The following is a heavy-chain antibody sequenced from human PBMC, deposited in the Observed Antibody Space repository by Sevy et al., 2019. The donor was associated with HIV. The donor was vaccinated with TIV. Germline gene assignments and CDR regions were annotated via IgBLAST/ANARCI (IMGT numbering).Heavy chain of an antibody. V-gene: IGHV3-30*03. J-gene: IGHJ6*02. D-gene: IGHD3-22*01. CDR3: ARDRYYDASGYYYYYYGMDV. Sequence: GGSLRLSCAASGFTFSNYHMHWVRQAPGKGLDWVAIISYDASGVQYVDSVKGRFTISRDNSKNTLYLHMNNLRPEDTAVYYCARDRYYDASGYYYYYYGMDVWGQGTTVTVSS. CDR1: GFTFSNYH. CDR2: ISYDASGV.